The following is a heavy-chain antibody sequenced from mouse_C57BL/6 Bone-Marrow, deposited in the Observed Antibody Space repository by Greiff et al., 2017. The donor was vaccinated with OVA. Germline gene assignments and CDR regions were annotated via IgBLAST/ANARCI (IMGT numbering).Heavy chain of an antibody. CDR2: LYPGSGNT. Sequence: QVQLKESGAELVRPGASVKLSCKASGYTFTDYYINWVKQRPGQGLEWIARLYPGSGNTYYNEKFKGKATLTAEKSSSTAYMQLSSLTSEDSAVYFCARGYYFDYWGQGTTLTVSS. V-gene: IGHV1-76*01. CDR1: GYTFTDYY. CDR3: ARGYYFDY. J-gene: IGHJ2*01.